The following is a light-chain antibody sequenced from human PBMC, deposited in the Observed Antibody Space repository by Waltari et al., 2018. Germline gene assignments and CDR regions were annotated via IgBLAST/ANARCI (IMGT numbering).Light chain of an antibody. CDR1: RSDVGGYNL. CDR3: CSYAGSFTLV. CDR2: EDS. J-gene: IGLJ2*01. Sequence: QSALTQPASVSGSPGQSITLPCTGTRSDVGGYNLVSWYQEHHGKAPKLMIYEDSKRPSGVSNRFSGFESGNTASLTISGLQAEDEADYYCCSYAGSFTLVFGGGTKLTVL. V-gene: IGLV2-23*01.